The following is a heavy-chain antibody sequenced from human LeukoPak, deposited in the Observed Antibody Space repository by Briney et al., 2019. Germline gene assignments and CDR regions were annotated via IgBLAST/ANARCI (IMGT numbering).Heavy chain of an antibody. J-gene: IGHJ4*02. CDR2: IFYSGST. D-gene: IGHD6-19*01. CDR3: ARHSGSAWYYYFDY. CDR1: GGSISSYY. Sequence: SETLSLTRTVSGGSISSYYWSWIRQPPGKGLEWIGCIFYSGSTNYNPSLKSRVTISVDTSKNQFSLKLSSVTAADTAVYSCARHSGSAWYYYFDYWGQGTLVTVSS. V-gene: IGHV4-59*08.